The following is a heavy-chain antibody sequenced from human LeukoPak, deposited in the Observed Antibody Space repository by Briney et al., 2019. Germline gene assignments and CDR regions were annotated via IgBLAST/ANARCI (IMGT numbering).Heavy chain of an antibody. D-gene: IGHD3-22*01. CDR2: IGTAGDT. CDR1: GFTFSSFD. J-gene: IGHJ4*02. CDR3: ARGNYDASGIDY. V-gene: IGHV3-13*01. Sequence: GGSLRLSCAASGFTFSSFDMHWVRQATGKGLEWVSVIGTAGDTYYPGSVKGRFTISRENAKNSLYLQMNSLRAGDTAVYYCARGNYDASGIDYWGQGTLVTVSS.